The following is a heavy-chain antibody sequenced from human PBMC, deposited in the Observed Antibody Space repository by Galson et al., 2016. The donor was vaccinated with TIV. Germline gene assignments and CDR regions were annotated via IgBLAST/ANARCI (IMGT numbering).Heavy chain of an antibody. CDR2: ISTDGSSA. CDR1: GFTFSSFW. D-gene: IGHD3-22*01. V-gene: IGHV3-74*01. CDR3: ARVYERYDPSGYYHYYMDV. Sequence: SLRLSCAASGFTFSSFWIHWVRHTPGKGLVWVSRISTDGSSANYADSVEGRFTISRDNAKNTVYLQMDSLRGDDTAVYYCARVYERYDPSGYYHYYMDVWGKGTKVTVSS. J-gene: IGHJ6*03.